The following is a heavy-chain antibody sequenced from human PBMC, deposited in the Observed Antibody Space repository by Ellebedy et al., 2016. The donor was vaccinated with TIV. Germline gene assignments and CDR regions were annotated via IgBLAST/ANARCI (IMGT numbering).Heavy chain of an antibody. CDR2: IYWDDDK. Sequence: SGPTLVKPTPTLTLTCTFSGFSLDTSGVSVGWIRQPPGRALEWLALIYWDDDKRYSPPLKSRSAITKDTSKNQVVLTLTNMDPVDTATYFCVYQKSHIAYSWFGPWGQGALVTVSS. CDR3: VYQKSHIAYSWFGP. D-gene: IGHD6-13*01. CDR1: GFSLDTSGVS. J-gene: IGHJ5*02. V-gene: IGHV2-5*02.